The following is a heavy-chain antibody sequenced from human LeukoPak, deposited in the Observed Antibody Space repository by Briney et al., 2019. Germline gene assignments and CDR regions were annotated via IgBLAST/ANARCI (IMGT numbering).Heavy chain of an antibody. V-gene: IGHV2-5*02. Sequence: SGPTLVNPTQTLTLTCTFSGFSLSARGVGVAWVRQPPGKTLEWLAVIYWDDDKRYSPSLKRRLTITKDTSKNQVVLTMTNMDPVDAATYYCVHSSDYGSGSYYLDPWGQGTLVTVSS. CDR1: GFSLSARGVG. CDR2: IYWDDDK. D-gene: IGHD3-10*01. CDR3: VHSSDYGSGSYYLDP. J-gene: IGHJ5*02.